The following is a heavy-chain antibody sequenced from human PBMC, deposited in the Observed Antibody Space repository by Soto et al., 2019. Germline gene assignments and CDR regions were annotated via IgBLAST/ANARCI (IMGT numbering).Heavy chain of an antibody. V-gene: IGHV1-18*01. Sequence: QVQLVQSGAEVKKPGASVKVSCKASGYTFTSYGISWVRQAPGQGLEWMGWISAYNGNTNYAQKLQGRVTMTTDTSTSTAYMELRSLRSDDTAVYYCARVMWELLWFGELDNWFDPWGQGTLVTVSS. CDR1: GYTFTSYG. D-gene: IGHD3-10*01. CDR2: ISAYNGNT. J-gene: IGHJ5*02. CDR3: ARVMWELLWFGELDNWFDP.